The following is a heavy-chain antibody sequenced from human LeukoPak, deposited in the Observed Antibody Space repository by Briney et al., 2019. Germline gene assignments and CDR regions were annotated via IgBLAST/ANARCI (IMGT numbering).Heavy chain of an antibody. Sequence: AASVKVSCKASGYSFTDYYIHWVRQAPGQGLEWMGWINPNSGSTNYVQKFQGRVTMTSDTSISTFYVELSRLTSDDTAVYFCARPGVTPDTNWFDSWGQGTLVTVSS. J-gene: IGHJ5*01. CDR1: GYSFTDYY. D-gene: IGHD5-18*01. V-gene: IGHV1-2*02. CDR2: INPNSGST. CDR3: ARPGVTPDTNWFDS.